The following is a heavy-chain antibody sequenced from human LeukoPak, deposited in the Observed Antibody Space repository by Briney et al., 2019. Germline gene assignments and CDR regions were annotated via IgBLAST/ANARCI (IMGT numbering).Heavy chain of an antibody. CDR2: IYYSGST. CDR3: ARSYYDSSGYYLYYFDY. V-gene: IGHV4-59*01. D-gene: IGHD3-22*01. Sequence: SETPSLTCTVSGGSISSYYWSWIRQPPGKGLEWIGYIYYSGSTNYNPSLKSRVTISVDTSENQFSLKLSSVTAADTAVYYCARSYYDSSGYYLYYFDYWGQGTLVTVSS. CDR1: GGSISSYY. J-gene: IGHJ4*02.